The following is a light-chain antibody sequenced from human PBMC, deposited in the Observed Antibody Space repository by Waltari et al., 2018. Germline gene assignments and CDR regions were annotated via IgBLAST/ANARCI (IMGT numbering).Light chain of an antibody. Sequence: QSALTQPASVSGSPGQSITISCTGTSSDVGGYNCLSWYQHHPGKAPKLLVFDVSNRPSGASNRFSGSKSGNTASLTIAGLQAGDEADYYCSSKTSSSTVVFGGGTKLTVL. J-gene: IGLJ2*01. CDR2: DVS. CDR1: SSDVGGYNC. V-gene: IGLV2-14*03. CDR3: SSKTSSSTVV.